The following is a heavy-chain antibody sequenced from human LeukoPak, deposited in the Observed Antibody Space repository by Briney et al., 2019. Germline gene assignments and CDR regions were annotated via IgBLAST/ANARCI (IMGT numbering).Heavy chain of an antibody. D-gene: IGHD2-15*01. CDR1: EFTFNNHD. Sequence: GGSLRLSCAASEFTFNNHDMHWVRQAPGKGLEWVAAISYDGRNKYYADSVKGRFTISRDNSKNTLNLQMNSLRTEDTAAFYCAKPRDIDSWAFDVWGQGTMVTVSS. J-gene: IGHJ3*01. CDR2: ISYDGRNK. CDR3: AKPRDIDSWAFDV. V-gene: IGHV3-30*18.